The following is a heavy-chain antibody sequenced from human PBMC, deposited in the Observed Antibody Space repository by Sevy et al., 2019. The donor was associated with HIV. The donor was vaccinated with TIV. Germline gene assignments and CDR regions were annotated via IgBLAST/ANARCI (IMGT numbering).Heavy chain of an antibody. D-gene: IGHD1-26*01. CDR3: VRDVRSGSFSRGFDY. J-gene: IGHJ4*02. CDR2: AYYTSKWYY. CDR1: GDSVSRNSGS. V-gene: IGHV6-1*01. Sequence: SQTLSLTCAISGDSVSRNSGSWNWIRQSPSRGLEWLGRAYYTSKWYYDYSASLKSRLSINPETSKNQFSLQPNSVTPEDTAVYYCVRDVRSGSFSRGFDYWGQGTLVTVSS.